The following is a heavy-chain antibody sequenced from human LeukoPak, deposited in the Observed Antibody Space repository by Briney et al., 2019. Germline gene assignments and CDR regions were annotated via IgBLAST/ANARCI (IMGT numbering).Heavy chain of an antibody. CDR1: GGSIDNSH. Sequence: SETLSLTCTVSGGSIDNSHWTWIRQPPGKGLEWIGCIYNRGTTIYNPSLRSRLTISVDTSKNQLSLRLSSVTAADTAAYFCARDSPTCPPAYYGMDVWGRGTTVTVSS. J-gene: IGHJ6*02. V-gene: IGHV4-59*12. CDR3: ARDSPTCPPAYYGMDV. CDR2: IYNRGTT.